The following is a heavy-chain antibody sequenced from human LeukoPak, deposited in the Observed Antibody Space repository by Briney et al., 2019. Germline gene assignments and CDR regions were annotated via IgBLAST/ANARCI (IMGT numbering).Heavy chain of an antibody. D-gene: IGHD5-18*01. Sequence: PSETLSLTCAVYGGSFSGYYWSWIRQPPGKGLEWIGEINHSGSTNYSPSLKSRVTISVDTSKNQFSLKLSSVTAADTAVYYCARRRIRLWNTRPNYFDYWGQGTLVTVSS. CDR1: GGSFSGYY. CDR2: INHSGST. V-gene: IGHV4-34*01. CDR3: ARRRIRLWNTRPNYFDY. J-gene: IGHJ4*02.